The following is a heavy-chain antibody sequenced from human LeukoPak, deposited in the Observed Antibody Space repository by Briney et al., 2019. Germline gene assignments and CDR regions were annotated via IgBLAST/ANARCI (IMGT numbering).Heavy chain of an antibody. V-gene: IGHV3-23*01. Sequence: GGSLRLSCAASGFTFSSFALSWVRQGPGRGLEWVSGISGSGGSTYYADSVKGRFTISRDNSNNRLYLQMNSLRAEDTAVYYCAKDKGSGMYPPYWGQGTLVTVSS. J-gene: IGHJ4*02. CDR1: GFTFSSFA. CDR3: AKDKGSGMYPPY. CDR2: ISGSGGST. D-gene: IGHD1-26*01.